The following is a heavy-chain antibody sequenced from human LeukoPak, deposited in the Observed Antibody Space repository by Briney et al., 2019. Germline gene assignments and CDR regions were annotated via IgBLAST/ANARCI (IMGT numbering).Heavy chain of an antibody. J-gene: IGHJ4*02. CDR3: ARDAFPGGTMVRGLFDY. Sequence: GGTLRLSCAAPGFTFSNHGMNWVPQAPGKGLEWVPGISPSGDIKYYADSVKGRFTISRDNAKNSLYLQMNRLRAEDTAVYYCARDAFPGGTMVRGLFDYWGQGTLVTVSS. CDR2: ISPSGDIK. V-gene: IGHV3-21*01. CDR1: GFTFSNHG. D-gene: IGHD3-10*01.